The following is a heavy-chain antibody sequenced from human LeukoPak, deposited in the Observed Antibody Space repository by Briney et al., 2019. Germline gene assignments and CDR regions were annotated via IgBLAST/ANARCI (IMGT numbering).Heavy chain of an antibody. J-gene: IGHJ3*02. D-gene: IGHD4-17*01. CDR1: GGTFSSYA. CDR2: IIPIFGTA. Sequence: TVKVSCKASGGTFSSYAISWVRQAPGQGLEWMGRIIPIFGTANYAQKFQGRVTITTDESTSTAYMELSSLRSEDTAVYYCARGRNYGDYDAFDIWGQGTMVTVSS. CDR3: ARGRNYGDYDAFDI. V-gene: IGHV1-69*05.